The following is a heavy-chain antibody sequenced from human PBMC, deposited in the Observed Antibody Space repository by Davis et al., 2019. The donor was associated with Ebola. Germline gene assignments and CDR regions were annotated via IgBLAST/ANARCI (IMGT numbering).Heavy chain of an antibody. J-gene: IGHJ6*02. CDR3: AREVSRNPYYYYGMDV. CDR2: IKQDGSEK. V-gene: IGHV3-7*03. CDR1: GFTFSSYA. Sequence: GGSLRLSCAASGFTFSSYAMSWVRQAPGKGLEWVANIKQDGSEKYYVDSVKGRFTISRDNAKNSLYLQMNSLRAEDTAVYYCAREVSRNPYYYYGMDVWGQGTTVTVSS.